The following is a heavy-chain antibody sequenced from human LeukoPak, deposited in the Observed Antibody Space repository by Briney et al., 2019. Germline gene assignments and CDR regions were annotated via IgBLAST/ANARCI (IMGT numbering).Heavy chain of an antibody. CDR2: IYSGGSA. CDR1: GFTVSSNY. D-gene: IGHD2-2*01. J-gene: IGHJ3*02. V-gene: IGHV3-66*01. CDR3: ARVCSSTSCPHDAFDI. Sequence: PGGSLRLSCAASGFTVSSNYMSWVRQAPGKGLEWVSVIYSGGSAYYADSVKGRFTISRDNSKNTLYLQMNSLRAEDTAVYYCARVCSSTSCPHDAFDIWGQGTMVTVSS.